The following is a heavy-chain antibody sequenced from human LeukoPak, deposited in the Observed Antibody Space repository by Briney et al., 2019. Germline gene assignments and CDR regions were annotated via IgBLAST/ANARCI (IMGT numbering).Heavy chain of an antibody. CDR2: ISAYNGNT. CDR1: GYTFTTYG. D-gene: IGHD5-18*01. Sequence: ASVKVSCKASGYTFTTYGVSWVRQAPGQGLEWMGWISAYNGNTNYAQKLQGRVTMTTDTSTSTAYMELRSLRSDDTAVCYCARAAGYSYGYGGYYYYYMDVWGKGTTVTVSS. J-gene: IGHJ6*03. V-gene: IGHV1-18*01. CDR3: ARAAGYSYGYGGYYYYYMDV.